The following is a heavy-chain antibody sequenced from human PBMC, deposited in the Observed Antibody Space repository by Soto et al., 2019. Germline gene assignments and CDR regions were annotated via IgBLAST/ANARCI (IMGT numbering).Heavy chain of an antibody. CDR1: GFTFSSFE. CDR2: ISATGGGT. CDR3: AKDRLAGGNSAFYFDF. J-gene: IGHJ4*02. Sequence: GGSLRLSCAASGFTFSSFEMNWVRQAPGKGLEWVSLISATGGGTYYADSVKGRFTISRDNSHNTLYLQVHSLTAEDTAVYYCAKDRLAGGNSAFYFDFWGQGAQVTVSS. D-gene: IGHD3-16*01. V-gene: IGHV3-23*01.